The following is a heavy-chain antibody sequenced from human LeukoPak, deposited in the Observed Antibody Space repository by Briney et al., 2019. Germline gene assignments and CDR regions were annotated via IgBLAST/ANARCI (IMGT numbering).Heavy chain of an antibody. CDR2: IYYSGST. V-gene: IGHV4-59*11. CDR1: GGSISSHY. Sequence: SETLSLTCTVSGGSISSHYWSWIRQPPGKGLEWIGYIYYSGSTNYNPSLKGRVTISVDTSKNQFSLKLSSVTAADTAVYYCARDGDSSSWYQFDYWGQGTLVTVSS. CDR3: ARDGDSSSWYQFDY. J-gene: IGHJ4*02. D-gene: IGHD6-13*01.